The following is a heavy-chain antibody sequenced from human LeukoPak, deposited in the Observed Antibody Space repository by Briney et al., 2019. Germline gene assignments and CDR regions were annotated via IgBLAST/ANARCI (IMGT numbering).Heavy chain of an antibody. CDR3: VIPDYEQALG. CDR1: GYTFTSYY. J-gene: IGHJ4*02. D-gene: IGHD4-17*01. Sequence: ASVKVSCKASGYTFTSYYMHWVRQAPGQGLEWMGWISAYNGNTNYAQKLQGRVTMTTDTSTSTAYMELRSLRSDDTAVYYCVIPDYEQALGWGQGTLVTVSS. V-gene: IGHV1-18*04. CDR2: ISAYNGNT.